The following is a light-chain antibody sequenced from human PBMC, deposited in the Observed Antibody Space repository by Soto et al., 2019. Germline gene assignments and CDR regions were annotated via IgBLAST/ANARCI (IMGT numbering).Light chain of an antibody. V-gene: IGLV2-23*02. CDR1: RSDVGGYNH. Sequence: QSALTQPASVSGSPGQSITISYTGTRSDVGGYNHVSWYQQHPGKAPKLMIYDVNERPSGVSNHSSGSRSGNTASLTISGRQVEDEAYYYCGSYAGSSTGVFGGGTKLTVL. CDR3: GSYAGSSTGV. J-gene: IGLJ3*02. CDR2: DVN.